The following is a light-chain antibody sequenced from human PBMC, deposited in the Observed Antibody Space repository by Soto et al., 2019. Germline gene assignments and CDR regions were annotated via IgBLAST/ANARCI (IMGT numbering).Light chain of an antibody. Sequence: EIVLTQSPGTLSLSPGDRATLSCRASQRVSSNYLAWYQQKPGQAPRLLIYGASSRDTGIPDRFSGSGSGTDFTLTISRLEPEEFAVYYCQRYGTSLPLTFGGGTKVEIK. CDR2: GAS. V-gene: IGKV3-20*01. J-gene: IGKJ4*01. CDR3: QRYGTSLPLT. CDR1: QRVSSNY.